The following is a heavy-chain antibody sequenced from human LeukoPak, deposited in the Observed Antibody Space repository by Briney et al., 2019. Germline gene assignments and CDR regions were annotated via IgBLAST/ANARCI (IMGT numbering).Heavy chain of an antibody. CDR2: IYSSGST. CDR1: GGTISSDY. Sequence: SETLSLTCTVSGGTISSDYWSWIRQPAGKGLEWIGRIYSSGSTNFNPSLKSRVTMSVDTSKNQFSLKLSSVTAAVTAVYYCARGPMASTGNLHFQHWGQGTLVTVSS. J-gene: IGHJ1*01. V-gene: IGHV4-4*07. CDR3: ARGPMASTGNLHFQH. D-gene: IGHD1-14*01.